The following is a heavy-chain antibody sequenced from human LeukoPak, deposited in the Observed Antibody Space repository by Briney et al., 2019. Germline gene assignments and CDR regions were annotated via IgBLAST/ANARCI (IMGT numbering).Heavy chain of an antibody. D-gene: IGHD3-22*01. CDR1: GFTFSSYS. CDR3: ARDYYDSSGYYEQDYFDY. V-gene: IGHV3-21*01. J-gene: IGHJ4*02. Sequence: GGSLRLSCAASGFTFSSYSMNWVRQAPGKGLEWVSSISSSSSCIYYADSVKGRFTISRDNAKNSLYLQMNSLRAEDTAVYYCARDYYDSSGYYEQDYFDYWGQGTLVTVSS. CDR2: ISSSSSCI.